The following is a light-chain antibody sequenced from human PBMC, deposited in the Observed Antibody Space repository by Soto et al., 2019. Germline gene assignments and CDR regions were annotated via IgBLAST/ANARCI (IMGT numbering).Light chain of an antibody. J-gene: IGKJ5*01. CDR3: QQRHMWPIT. CDR1: QSFRGL. CDR2: DAY. V-gene: IGKV3-11*01. Sequence: EIVMKQSPATLSVSPGERATLSCRASQSFRGLLAWYQQKPGQAPRLLIYDAYNRATGIPPRFSGSGSGTDFTLTLSSLEPEDSAVYYCQQRHMWPITFGQGTRLEIK.